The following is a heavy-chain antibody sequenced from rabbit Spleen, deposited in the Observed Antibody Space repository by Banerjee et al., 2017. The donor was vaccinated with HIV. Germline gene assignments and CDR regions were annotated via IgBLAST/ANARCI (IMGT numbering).Heavy chain of an antibody. D-gene: IGHD7-1*01. CDR1: GFSFSSNYY. CDR3: ARGGIGYITVGGIGFYFNL. Sequence: QSLEESGGDLVKPGASLTLTCTASGFSFSSNYYMCWVRQAPGKGLEWIGCIYSGDGATYYASWAKGRFTISKTSSTTVTLQMTSLTAADTATYLCARGGIGYITVGGIGFYFNLWGPGTLVTVS. CDR2: IYSGDGAT. J-gene: IGHJ4*01. V-gene: IGHV1S40*01.